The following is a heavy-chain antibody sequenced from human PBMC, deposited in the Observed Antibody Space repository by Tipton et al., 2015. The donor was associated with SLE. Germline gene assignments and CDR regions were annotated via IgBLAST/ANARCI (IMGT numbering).Heavy chain of an antibody. CDR2: INHSGST. V-gene: IGHV4-38-2*01. J-gene: IGHJ4*02. Sequence: TLSLTCAVSGYSISSGYYWGWIRQPPGKGLEWIGEINHSGSTNYNPSLKSRVTISVDTSKNQFSLKLSSVTAADTAVYYCASLFSGSYSPFDYWGQGTLVTVSS. CDR1: GYSISSGYY. D-gene: IGHD1-26*01. CDR3: ASLFSGSYSPFDY.